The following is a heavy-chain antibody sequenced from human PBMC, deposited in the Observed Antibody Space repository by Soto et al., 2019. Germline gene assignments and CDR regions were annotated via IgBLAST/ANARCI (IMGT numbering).Heavy chain of an antibody. CDR1: SDSISSYY. Sequence: QGQLQESGPGLLRPSETLSLTCTVSSDSISSYYWIWIRQCPGMGLEWIGHTDYSGNTNYNHALKMRVTITRDTSKNQYSLRLSPVTVADTAVYYCARAVGDPLYYLDYWGQGNLVTVSS. V-gene: IGHV4-59*08. D-gene: IGHD2-21*02. CDR3: ARAVGDPLYYLDY. CDR2: TDYSGNT. J-gene: IGHJ4*02.